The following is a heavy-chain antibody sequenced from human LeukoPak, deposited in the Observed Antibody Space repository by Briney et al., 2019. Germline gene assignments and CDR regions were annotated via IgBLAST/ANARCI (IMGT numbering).Heavy chain of an antibody. D-gene: IGHD6-13*01. CDR3: ARASGSSSWYHYYFDY. V-gene: IGHV3-33*01. Sequence: PGRSLRLSCAASGFTFSSYGMHWVRQAPGKGLEWVAVIWYDGSNKYYADSVKGRFNISRDNSKNTLYLQMNSLRAEDTAVYYCARASGSSSWYHYYFDYWGQGTLVTVSS. CDR1: GFTFSSYG. CDR2: IWYDGSNK. J-gene: IGHJ4*02.